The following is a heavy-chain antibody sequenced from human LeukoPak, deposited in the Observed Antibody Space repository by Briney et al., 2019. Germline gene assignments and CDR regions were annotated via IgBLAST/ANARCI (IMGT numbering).Heavy chain of an antibody. Sequence: GGSLRLSCAASGITARSNYMSWVRQAPGKGLEWVSVIYSGGSTYYADSVKGRFTISRDNSKNTLYLQMNSLRAEDTAVYYCASSLEGNFWSGYHFWGQGTLVTVSS. CDR1: GITARSNY. CDR2: IYSGGST. CDR3: ASSLEGNFWSGYHF. J-gene: IGHJ4*02. D-gene: IGHD3-3*01. V-gene: IGHV3-66*01.